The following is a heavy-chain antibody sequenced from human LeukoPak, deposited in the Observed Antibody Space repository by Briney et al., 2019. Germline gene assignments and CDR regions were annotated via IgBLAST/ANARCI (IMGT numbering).Heavy chain of an antibody. V-gene: IGHV4-4*09. Sequence: PSETLSLTCTVSGGSLSSNYWSWIRQPPGEGLEWIGYINTSGSTNYNPSRKSRVSISLDTSRNQFSLKLTSVTAADTAVYYCARRGNWGFFDYWGQGILVSVSS. D-gene: IGHD7-27*01. CDR3: ARRGNWGFFDY. J-gene: IGHJ4*02. CDR1: GGSLSSNY. CDR2: INTSGST.